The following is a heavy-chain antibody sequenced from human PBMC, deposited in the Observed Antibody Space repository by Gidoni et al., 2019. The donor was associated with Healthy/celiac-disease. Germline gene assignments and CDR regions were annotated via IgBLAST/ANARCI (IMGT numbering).Heavy chain of an antibody. CDR3: ARDGDIVVVPAEGWFDP. D-gene: IGHD2-2*01. CDR2: ISAYNGNT. Sequence: QVQLVQSGAEVKKPGASVKVSCKASGYTFTSSGISWVRQAPGQGLEWMGWISAYNGNTNYAQKLQGRVTMTTDTSTSTAYMELRSLRSDDTAVYYCARDGDIVVVPAEGWFDPWGQGTLVTVSS. V-gene: IGHV1-18*04. J-gene: IGHJ5*02. CDR1: GYTFTSSG.